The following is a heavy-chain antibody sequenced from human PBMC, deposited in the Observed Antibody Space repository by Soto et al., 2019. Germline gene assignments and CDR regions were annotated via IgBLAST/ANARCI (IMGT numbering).Heavy chain of an antibody. J-gene: IGHJ5*02. CDR3: AVGRQKPRGSNTWVDP. CDR2: ISDTGGGT. CDR1: GLAFSSDA. D-gene: IGHD3-10*01. Sequence: GGSLRLSCSAAGLAFSSDAMGCFLKSRRKGLEWVSTISDTGGGTFYAGSVKGRFTISRDNSKNTLYLQMHRLRADDSAIYVGAVGRQKPRGSNTWVDPWGRGKQVTVS. V-gene: IGHV3-23*01.